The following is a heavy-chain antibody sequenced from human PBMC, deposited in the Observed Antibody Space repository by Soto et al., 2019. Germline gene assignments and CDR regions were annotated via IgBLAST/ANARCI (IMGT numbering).Heavy chain of an antibody. Sequence: SETLSLTCAVYGGSFSGYYWSWIRQPPGKGLEWIGEINHSGSTNYNPSLKSRVTISVDTSKNQFSLKLGSVTAADTAVYYCARGRLVLLSYFDYWGQETLVTVSS. D-gene: IGHD6-19*01. CDR2: INHSGST. J-gene: IGHJ4*02. CDR1: GGSFSGYY. CDR3: ARGRLVLLSYFDY. V-gene: IGHV4-34*01.